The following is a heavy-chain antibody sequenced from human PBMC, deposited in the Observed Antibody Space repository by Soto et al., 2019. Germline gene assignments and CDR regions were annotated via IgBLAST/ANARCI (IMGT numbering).Heavy chain of an antibody. CDR3: ARHSNRNYGLYYFDY. J-gene: IGHJ4*02. CDR2: INYSGST. Sequence: PSETLSLTCAVYGGSFSGYYWSWIRQPPGKGLERIGEINYSGSTNYKPSLKSRVTISVDTSKNQFSLKVISATAADTAVYYCARHSNRNYGLYYFDYWGLGALVTVSS. CDR1: GGSFSGYY. D-gene: IGHD4-4*01. V-gene: IGHV4-34*01.